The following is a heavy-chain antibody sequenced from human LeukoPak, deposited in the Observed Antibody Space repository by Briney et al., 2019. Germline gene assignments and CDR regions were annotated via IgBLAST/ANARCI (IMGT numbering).Heavy chain of an antibody. CDR1: GDSVSSNSAA. V-gene: IGHV6-1*01. Sequence: SQTLSLTCAISGDSVSSNSAAWNWIRQSPSRGLKWLGRTFYRSKWYNEYALSVKSRITIKPDTSQNPFSLQLNSVTPEVTAVYYCARESHGPFDYWGQGPLVPVSS. J-gene: IGHJ4*02. CDR2: TFYRSKWYN. CDR3: ARESHGPFDY.